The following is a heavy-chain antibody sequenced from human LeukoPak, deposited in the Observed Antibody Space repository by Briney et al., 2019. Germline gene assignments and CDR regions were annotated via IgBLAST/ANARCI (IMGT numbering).Heavy chain of an antibody. V-gene: IGHV4-34*01. CDR1: GGSFSGYY. Sequence: SETLSLTCAVYGGSFSGYYWSWIRQPPGKGLEWIGEINHSGSTNYNPSLKSRVTISVDTSKNQFSLKLSSVTAADTAVYYCARGGILVVMRGFDYWGQGTLVTVSS. D-gene: IGHD2-21*01. CDR3: ARGGILVVMRGFDY. J-gene: IGHJ4*02. CDR2: INHSGST.